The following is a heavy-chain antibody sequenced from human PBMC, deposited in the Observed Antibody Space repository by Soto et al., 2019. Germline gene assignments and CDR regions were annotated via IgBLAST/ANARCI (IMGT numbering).Heavy chain of an antibody. D-gene: IGHD3-16*02. V-gene: IGHV1-69*13. CDR2: IIPIFGTA. Sequence: SVKVSCKASGGTFISYAISWVRQAPGQGLEWMGGIIPIFGTANYAQKFQGRVTITADESTSTAYMELSSLRSEDTAVYYCARVLRDYVWGSYLFDYWGQGTLVTVSS. CDR1: GGTFISYA. CDR3: ARVLRDYVWGSYLFDY. J-gene: IGHJ4*02.